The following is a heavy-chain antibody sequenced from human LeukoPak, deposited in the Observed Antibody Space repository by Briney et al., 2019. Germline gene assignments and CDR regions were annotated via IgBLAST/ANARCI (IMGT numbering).Heavy chain of an antibody. V-gene: IGHV4-59*01. CDR1: GGSISSYY. Sequence: SETLSLTCTVSGGSISSYYWSWIRQPPGKGLEWIGCIYYSGSTNYNPSLKSRVTISVDTSKNQFSLKLSSVTAADTAVYYCARVVDNCSGGSCYYYYYYLDVRGNGTTVTISS. J-gene: IGHJ6*03. CDR3: ARVVDNCSGGSCYYYYYYLDV. CDR2: IYYSGST. D-gene: IGHD2-15*01.